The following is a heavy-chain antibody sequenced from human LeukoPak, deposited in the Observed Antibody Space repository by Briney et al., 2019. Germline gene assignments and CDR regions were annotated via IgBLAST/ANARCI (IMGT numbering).Heavy chain of an antibody. CDR3: ARVNGYKLGIDY. CDR2: INSSGSGT. CDR1: GFTFSSSW. D-gene: IGHD5-24*01. V-gene: IGHV3-74*01. Sequence: GGSLRLSCAASGFTFSSSWMHWVRQAPGKGLVWVSRINSSGSGTSYADSVKGRFTISRDNAKNTLFLQMNSLRAEDTAVYYCARVNGYKLGIDYWGQGTLVTVSS. J-gene: IGHJ4*02.